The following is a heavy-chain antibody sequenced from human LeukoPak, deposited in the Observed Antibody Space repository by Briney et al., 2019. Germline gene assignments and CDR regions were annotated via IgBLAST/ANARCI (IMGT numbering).Heavy chain of an antibody. V-gene: IGHV4-59*08. Sequence: SETLSLTCTVSGGSISSYYWSWIRQPPGKGLEWIGSIYHGGSTYYNPSLKSRVTISVGTSKNQFSLKLSSVTAADTAVYYCARSTYYDSSGYYSYPFDYWGQGTLVAVSS. CDR1: GGSISSYY. J-gene: IGHJ4*02. CDR3: ARSTYYDSSGYYSYPFDY. D-gene: IGHD3-22*01. CDR2: IYHGGST.